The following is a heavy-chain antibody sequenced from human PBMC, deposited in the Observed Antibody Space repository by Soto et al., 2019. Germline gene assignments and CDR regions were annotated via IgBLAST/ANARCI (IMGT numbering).Heavy chain of an antibody. CDR3: ARGVLIGYCASASCYPRFDP. Sequence: SETLSLTCAVYGASFTGVYWSWIRQPPGKGLEWIAEIDHSGSTKYNPSLKSRVTMSVDTPKNQFSLRLSSVTAADTAVYYCARGVLIGYCASASCYPRFDPWGQGTLVTVS. J-gene: IGHJ5*02. D-gene: IGHD2-2*01. V-gene: IGHV4-34*01. CDR2: IDHSGST. CDR1: GASFTGVY.